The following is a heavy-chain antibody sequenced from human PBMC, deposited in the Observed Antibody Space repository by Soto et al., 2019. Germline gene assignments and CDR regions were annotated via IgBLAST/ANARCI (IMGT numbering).Heavy chain of an antibody. J-gene: IGHJ6*02. CDR3: ASQGGEGATYYYYGMDV. CDR1: GGSISSYY. V-gene: IGHV4-4*07. Sequence: SETLSLTCTVSGGSISSYYWSWIRQPAGKGLEWIGRIYTSGSTNYNPSLKSRVTMSVDTSKNQFSLKLSSVTAADTAVYYCASQGGEGATYYYYGMDVWGQGTTVTVSS. D-gene: IGHD1-26*01. CDR2: IYTSGST.